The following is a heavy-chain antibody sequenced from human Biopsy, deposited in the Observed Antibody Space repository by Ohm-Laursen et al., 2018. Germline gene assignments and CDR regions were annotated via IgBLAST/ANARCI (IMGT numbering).Heavy chain of an antibody. J-gene: IGHJ4*02. CDR1: GVTLCGYA. V-gene: IGHV3-21*06. Sequence: SLRLSCAASGVTLCGYAMNWVRKAQGTGLERVSSITVGGNYINYADSVRSRFTISRDNSKNSVFLVMSSLRAEDTAVYFCATAAYARPYFDLWGRGTVVTVSS. CDR3: ATAAYARPYFDL. D-gene: IGHD4-17*01. CDR2: ITVGGNYI.